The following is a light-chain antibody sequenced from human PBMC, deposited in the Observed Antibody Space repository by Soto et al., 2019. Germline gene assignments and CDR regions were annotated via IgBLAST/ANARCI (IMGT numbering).Light chain of an antibody. Sequence: QSVLTQPPSVSGAPGQRVTISCTGSSSNIGAGYDVHWYQQLPGTAPKLLIYGNSNRPSGVPERFSGSKSGTAASLAITGLQAEDEADYYCLSYDSSLSGLVFATGTKLTVL. V-gene: IGLV1-40*01. CDR3: LSYDSSLSGLV. CDR1: SSNIGAGYD. CDR2: GNS. J-gene: IGLJ1*01.